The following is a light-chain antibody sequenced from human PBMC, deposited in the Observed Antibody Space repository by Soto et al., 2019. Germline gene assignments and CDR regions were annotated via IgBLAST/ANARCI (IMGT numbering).Light chain of an antibody. CDR2: SAS. Sequence: DIQMTQSPSSLSSSVGDRGTITCRASRSIYSYLHWYQQKPGKAPKLLISSASSLQSGVPSRFSGIGSGTDFTLTISSLQPEDFVTYYCLQTYSSPQTFGQGTRLEIK. V-gene: IGKV1-39*01. J-gene: IGKJ5*01. CDR1: RSIYSY. CDR3: LQTYSSPQT.